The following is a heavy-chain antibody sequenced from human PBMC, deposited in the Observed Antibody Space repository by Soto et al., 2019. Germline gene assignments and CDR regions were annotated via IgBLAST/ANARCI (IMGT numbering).Heavy chain of an antibody. J-gene: IGHJ5*02. D-gene: IGHD6-13*01. V-gene: IGHV3-23*01. CDR2: IRDGGGST. CDR3: AKDRGSRLYHWFDP. CDR1: GFTFSSYG. Sequence: EVQLLESGGGLVQPGGSLRLSCAASGFTFSSYGMSWVRQAPGKGLEWVSVIRDGGGSTFYADSVKGRFTNSRDNAKNTLYLQMNGLRAVDTAVYYCAKDRGSRLYHWFDPWGQGTLVTVSS.